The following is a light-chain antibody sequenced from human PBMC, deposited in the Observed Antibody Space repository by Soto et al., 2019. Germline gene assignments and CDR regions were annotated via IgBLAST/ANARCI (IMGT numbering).Light chain of an antibody. CDR3: QQYENLPLT. CDR1: QNINRW. Sequence: IQMTQSPSTLSASVGDRVTITCRASQNINRWLAWYQQKPGKAPKLLIYDASNLETGVPSRFSGSGSGTQFTFTISRLQTEDIATYYCQQYENLPLTFGGGTKVDIK. CDR2: DAS. V-gene: IGKV1-33*01. J-gene: IGKJ4*01.